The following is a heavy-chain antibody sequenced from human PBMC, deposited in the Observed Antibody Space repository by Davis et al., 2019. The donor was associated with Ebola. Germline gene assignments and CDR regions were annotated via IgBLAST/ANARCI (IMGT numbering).Heavy chain of an antibody. D-gene: IGHD3-16*02. CDR1: GYTFTGYY. J-gene: IGHJ4*02. V-gene: IGHV1-2*04. CDR2: INPNSGGT. CDR3: ARAYPARYSGIDY. Sequence: ASVKVSCKASGYTFTGYYMHWVRQAPGQGLEWMGWINPNSGGTNYAQKFQGWVTMTRDTSISTAYMELSRLRSDDTAVYYCARAYPARYSGIDYWGQGTLVTVSS.